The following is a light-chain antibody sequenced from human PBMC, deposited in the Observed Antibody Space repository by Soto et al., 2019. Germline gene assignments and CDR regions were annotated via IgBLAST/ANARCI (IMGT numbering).Light chain of an antibody. J-gene: IGKJ1*01. CDR1: QSVSSSS. CDR3: QQYESSPRT. Sequence: EIVLTQSPGTLSLSPGERATLSCRASQSVSSSSLAWYQQKPGQAPRLLIYGASSRATGIPDRFSGSGSGTDFTLTISRLEPEDFAVYYCQQYESSPRTFGQGTKVEIK. CDR2: GAS. V-gene: IGKV3-20*01.